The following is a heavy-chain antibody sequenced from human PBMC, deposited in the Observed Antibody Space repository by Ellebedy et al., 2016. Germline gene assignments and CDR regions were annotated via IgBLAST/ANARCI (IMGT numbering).Heavy chain of an antibody. D-gene: IGHD2-15*01. CDR3: ARDRSGRD. CDR2: ISSSGTI. CDR1: GFTFSSYS. Sequence: GGSLRLXXAASGFTFSSYSMNWVRQAPGKGLEWVSYISSSGTIYYADSVKGRFTISRDNAKNSLYLQMNSLRAEDTAVYYCARDRSGRDWGQGTLVTVSS. V-gene: IGHV3-48*01. J-gene: IGHJ4*02.